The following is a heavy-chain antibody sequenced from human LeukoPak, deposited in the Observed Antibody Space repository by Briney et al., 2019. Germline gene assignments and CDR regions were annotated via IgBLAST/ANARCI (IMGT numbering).Heavy chain of an antibody. CDR2: IYYSGST. CDR1: GGYISSSSYY. D-gene: IGHD3-9*01. Sequence: SETLPLTCTVSGGYISSSSYYWGWIRQPPGKGPEWIGRIYYSGSTYYNPSLKSRVTISVDTSKNQFSLKLSSVTAADTAVYYCARQGANYDILTGYSARDAFDIWGQGTMVTVSS. J-gene: IGHJ3*02. CDR3: ARQGANYDILTGYSARDAFDI. V-gene: IGHV4-39*01.